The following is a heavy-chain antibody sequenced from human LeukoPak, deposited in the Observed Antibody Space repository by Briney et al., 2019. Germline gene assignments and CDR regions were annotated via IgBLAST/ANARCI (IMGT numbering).Heavy chain of an antibody. D-gene: IGHD3-3*01. CDR3: ARALVFNYYDFWSGYYHWFDP. Sequence: SQTLSLTCTVSGGSISSGDYYWSWIRQPPGKGLEWIGYIYYSGSTYYNPSLKSRVTISVDTSKNQFSLKLSSVTAADTAVYYCARALVFNYYDFWSGYYHWFDPWGQGTLVTVSS. V-gene: IGHV4-30-4*08. J-gene: IGHJ5*02. CDR1: GGSISSGDYY. CDR2: IYYSGST.